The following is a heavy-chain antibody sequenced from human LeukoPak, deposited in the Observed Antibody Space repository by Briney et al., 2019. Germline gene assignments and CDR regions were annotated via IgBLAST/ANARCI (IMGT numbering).Heavy chain of an antibody. D-gene: IGHD3-10*01. CDR1: GFTVSSNY. CDR3: ARRGPYFDY. CDR2: ISSTSGDI. Sequence: GGSLRLSCAASGFTVSSNYMTWVRQAPGKGLEWISYISSTSGDIYYVDSVKGRFTISRDNAKNSLYLQMNSLRAEDTAIYYCARRGPYFDYWGQGILVTVSS. J-gene: IGHJ4*02. V-gene: IGHV3-21*05.